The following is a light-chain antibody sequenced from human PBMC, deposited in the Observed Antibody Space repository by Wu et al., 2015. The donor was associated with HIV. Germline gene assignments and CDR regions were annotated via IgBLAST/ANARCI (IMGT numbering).Light chain of an antibody. J-gene: IGKJ1*01. CDR2: GAS. CDR3: QQYGSSPVT. CDR1: QSVNSRN. Sequence: EIVLTQSPGTLSLSPGQRATLFCRASQSVNSRNLAWYQQKPGQAPRLLISGASSRATGIPDRFSGSGSGTDFTLTISRLEPEDFAVYHCQQYGSSPVTFGQGTKVEIK. V-gene: IGKV3-20*01.